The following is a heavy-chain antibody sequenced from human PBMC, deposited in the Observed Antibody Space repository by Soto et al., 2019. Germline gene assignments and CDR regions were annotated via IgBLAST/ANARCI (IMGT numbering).Heavy chain of an antibody. CDR3: ARGTVRDHDFGDH. CDR2: MSSDGSST. Sequence: EVQLVESGGDLVQPGGSLRLSCAASGFTFSTYWMHWVRQVPGKGPEWVSRMSSDGSSTAYADSVRGRFIISRDNATNTLYLQMNSLRVDDTAVYYCARGTVRDHDFGDHWGLGTLVAVSS. CDR1: GFTFSTYW. D-gene: IGHD4-17*01. V-gene: IGHV3-74*01. J-gene: IGHJ4*02.